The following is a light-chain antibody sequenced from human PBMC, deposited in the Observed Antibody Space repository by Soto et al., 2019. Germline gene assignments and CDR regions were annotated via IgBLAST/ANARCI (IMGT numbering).Light chain of an antibody. CDR3: QQSYSLPRT. Sequence: DIQMTQSPSSLSASLGDRVTLTCRASQSISTYLNWYQQKPGKAPNLVIYATSTLQSGVPSRFSGSGPGTDFTLTISSLQPEDFATYYCQQSYSLPRTFGQGTKVDIK. V-gene: IGKV1-39*01. CDR1: QSISTY. CDR2: ATS. J-gene: IGKJ2*01.